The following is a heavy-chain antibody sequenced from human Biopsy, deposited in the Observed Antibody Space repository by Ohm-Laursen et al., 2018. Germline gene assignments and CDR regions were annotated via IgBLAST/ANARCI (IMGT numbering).Heavy chain of an antibody. CDR1: GHTFTTYY. CDR3: ALASFDY. J-gene: IGHJ4*02. V-gene: IGHV1-46*01. Sequence: SVKASCKVSGHTFTTYYIHWVRQAPGQGLEWMGIINPGGNSTAYTQNFQGRVTMTWDTSTTTVYMELSSLRSEDTAVYYCALASFDYWGQGTLVTVPS. CDR2: INPGGNST.